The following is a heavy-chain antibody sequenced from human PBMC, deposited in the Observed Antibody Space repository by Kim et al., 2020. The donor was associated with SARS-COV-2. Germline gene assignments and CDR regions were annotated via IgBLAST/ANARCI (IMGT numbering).Heavy chain of an antibody. Sequence: SETLSLTCAVSGGSISSSNWWSWVRQPPGKGLEWIGEIYHSGSTNYNPSLKSRVTISVDKSKNQFSLKLSSVTAADTAVYYCARRTGFEDRSGWYTYWYFDLWGRGTLVTVSS. D-gene: IGHD6-19*01. CDR1: GGSISSSNW. CDR2: IYHSGST. CDR3: ARRTGFEDRSGWYTYWYFDL. J-gene: IGHJ2*01. V-gene: IGHV4-4*02.